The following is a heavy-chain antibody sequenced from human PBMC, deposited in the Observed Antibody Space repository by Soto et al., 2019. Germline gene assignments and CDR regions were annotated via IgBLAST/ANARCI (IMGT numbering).Heavy chain of an antibody. CDR1: GFTFSTYG. Sequence: QPGGSLRLSCSASGFTFSTYGIHGVLQAPGKGLWCVAVIPYDGTYKYSEASVKGRFTISRDNCRNPLFLQLNSLRDEDTAVYYCATTAPYCRTSRCYYYYGLDVWGQGPTV. J-gene: IGHJ6*01. V-gene: IGHV3-30*03. D-gene: IGHD2-2*01. CDR2: IPYDGTYK. CDR3: ATTAPYCRTSRCYYYYGLDV.